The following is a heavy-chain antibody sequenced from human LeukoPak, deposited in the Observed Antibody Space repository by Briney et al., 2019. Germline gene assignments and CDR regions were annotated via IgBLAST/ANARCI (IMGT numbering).Heavy chain of an antibody. CDR3: AKGTTAMGFDY. CDR2: ISWSSGSI. Sequence: PGGSLRLSCAASGFTFDDYAMHWVRQAPGKGLEWVSGISWSSGSIGYADSVKGRFTISRDNAKNSLYLQMNSLRAEDTALYYCAKGTTAMGFDYWGQGTLVTVSS. CDR1: GFTFDDYA. D-gene: IGHD5-18*01. J-gene: IGHJ4*02. V-gene: IGHV3-9*01.